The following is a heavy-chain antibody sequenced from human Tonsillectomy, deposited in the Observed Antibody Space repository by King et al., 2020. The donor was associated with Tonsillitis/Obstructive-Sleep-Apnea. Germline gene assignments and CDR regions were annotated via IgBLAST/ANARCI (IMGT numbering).Heavy chain of an antibody. CDR3: ARDHDFWSYYYLTSNYGMDV. Sequence: VQLVESGGGVVQPGRSLRLSCAASGFTFSTYAMHWVRQAPGKGLEWVAVISYDGNNKYYADSVKGRFTISRDNSNNTLYLQMNSLRGEDTAVYYCARDHDFWSYYYLTSNYGMDVWGQGTTVTVSS. J-gene: IGHJ6*02. D-gene: IGHD3-3*01. CDR2: ISYDGNNK. CDR1: GFTFSTYA. V-gene: IGHV3-30*04.